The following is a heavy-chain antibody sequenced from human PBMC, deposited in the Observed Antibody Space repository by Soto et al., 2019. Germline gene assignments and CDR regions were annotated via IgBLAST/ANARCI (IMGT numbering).Heavy chain of an antibody. CDR3: AKEVAVRGHLDF. Sequence: GGSLGLACVASGFTCSSYGIHWVRQAPGKGLEWVGVISSDGETKYYADSVKGRFTISRDNSKNTLYLQMDSLRPEDTAVYYCAKEVAVRGHLDFWGRGTLVTVSS. CDR1: GFTCSSYG. V-gene: IGHV3-30*18. CDR2: ISSDGETK. D-gene: IGHD6-19*01. J-gene: IGHJ5*01.